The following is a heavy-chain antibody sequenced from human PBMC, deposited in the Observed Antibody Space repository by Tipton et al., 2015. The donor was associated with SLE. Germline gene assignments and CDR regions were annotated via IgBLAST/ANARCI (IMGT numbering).Heavy chain of an antibody. J-gene: IGHJ4*02. CDR1: GDSISSHY. V-gene: IGHV4-59*11. CDR2: IYYSGST. Sequence: TLSLTCTVSGDSISSHYWNWIRQPPGKGLEWIGYIYYSGSTNYNPSLKSRVTISVDTSKNQFSLKLSSVTAADTAVYFCAREERNGHLNYLDFWGQGTLVPVSS. D-gene: IGHD2-8*01. CDR3: AREERNGHLNYLDF.